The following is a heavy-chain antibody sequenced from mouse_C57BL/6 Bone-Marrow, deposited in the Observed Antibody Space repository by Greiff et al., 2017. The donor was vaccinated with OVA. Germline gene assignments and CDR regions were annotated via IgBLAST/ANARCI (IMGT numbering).Heavy chain of an antibody. CDR1: GYTFTDYN. J-gene: IGHJ1*03. CDR3: ASREAYCYRSSCWYCDV. V-gene: IGHV1-18*01. D-gene: IGHD1-1*01. CDR2: INPNNGGT. Sequence: EVHLVESGPELVKPGASVKLPCKASGYTFTDYNMDWVKQSHGKSLEWIGDINPNNGGTIYNQKFKGKATLTVDKSSSTAYMELRSLTSEDTAVYYCASREAYCYRSSCWYCDVWGTGTTVTVSS.